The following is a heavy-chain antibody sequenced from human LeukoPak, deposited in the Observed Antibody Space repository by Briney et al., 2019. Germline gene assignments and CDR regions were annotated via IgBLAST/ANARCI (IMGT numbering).Heavy chain of an antibody. CDR1: GYTFTGYY. Sequence: GASVTVSCKASGYTFTGYYMHWVRQAPGQGLEWMGWINPNSGGTNYAQKFQGRVTMTRDTSISTAYMELSRLRSDDTAVYYCARDRVIAAAGSDYWGQGTLVTVSS. CDR2: INPNSGGT. D-gene: IGHD6-13*01. J-gene: IGHJ4*02. V-gene: IGHV1-2*02. CDR3: ARDRVIAAAGSDY.